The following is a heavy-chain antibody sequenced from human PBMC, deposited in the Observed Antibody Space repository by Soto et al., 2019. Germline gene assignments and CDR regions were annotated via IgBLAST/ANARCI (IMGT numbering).Heavy chain of an antibody. CDR2: INHSGST. CDR3: ARGAWRRGDY. Sequence: QVQLQQWGAGLLKPSETLSLTCAVYGGSFSGYYWSWIRQPPGKGLEWIGEINHSGSTNYNPSLKSRVTISVDTFKNQFALKLSSVTAADTAVYYCARGAWRRGDYWGQGTLVTVSS. J-gene: IGHJ4*02. V-gene: IGHV4-34*01. CDR1: GGSFSGYY.